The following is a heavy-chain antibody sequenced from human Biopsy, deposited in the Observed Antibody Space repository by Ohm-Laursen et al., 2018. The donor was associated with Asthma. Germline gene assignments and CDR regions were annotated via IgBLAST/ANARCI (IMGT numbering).Heavy chain of an antibody. CDR3: ASKPDYGDSTFNY. CDR2: IYYSGST. Sequence: TLSLTWAVYGGSFSSNYWNWIRQPPGKGLEWIGYIYYSGSTYYNPSFKSRLTISVDTSKNQFSLKLSSVTAADTAVYYCASKPDYGDSTFNYWGQGTLVTVSS. V-gene: IGHV4-30-4*01. D-gene: IGHD4-17*01. CDR1: GGSFSSNY. J-gene: IGHJ4*02.